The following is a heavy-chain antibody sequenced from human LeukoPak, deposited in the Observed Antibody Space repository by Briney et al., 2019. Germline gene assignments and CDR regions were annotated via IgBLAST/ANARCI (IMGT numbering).Heavy chain of an antibody. CDR1: GYSISSGYY. V-gene: IGHV4-38-2*01. Sequence: PSETLSLTCAVSGYSISSGYYWGWIRQPPGKGLEWIGTIYHSGSTYYNPSLKSRVTISVDRSKNQFSLKLSSVTAADTAVYYCARRSSAFDPGGQGTLVTVSS. D-gene: IGHD3-3*01. J-gene: IGHJ5*02. CDR3: ARRSSAFDP. CDR2: IYHSGST.